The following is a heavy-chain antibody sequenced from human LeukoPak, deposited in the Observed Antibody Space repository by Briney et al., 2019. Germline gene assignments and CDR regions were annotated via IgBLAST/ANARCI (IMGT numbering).Heavy chain of an antibody. V-gene: IGHV3-48*03. CDR1: GFTFSSYE. CDR3: AIQNMVRGVHQFDP. J-gene: IGHJ5*02. D-gene: IGHD3-10*01. Sequence: GGSLRLSCAASGFTFSSYEMNWVRQAPGKGLEWVSYISSSGSTIYYADSVKGRFTISRDNAKNSLYLQMNSLRAEDTAVYYCAIQNMVRGVHQFDPWGQGTLVTVSS. CDR2: ISSSGSTI.